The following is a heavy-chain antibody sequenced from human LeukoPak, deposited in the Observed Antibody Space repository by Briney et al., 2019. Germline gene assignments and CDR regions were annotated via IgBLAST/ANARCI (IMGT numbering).Heavy chain of an antibody. CDR1: GFTFSSYG. CDR2: IQFDGNGE. J-gene: IGHJ4*02. V-gene: IGHV3-30*02. CDR3: AKGLGYYSDY. Sequence: PGGSLRLSCAASGFTFSSYGMHWGRQAPGTGLEWVAFIQFDGNGEYYADSVKGRFTISRDNSKNTLFLQMHSLRPEDTALYYCAKGLGYYSDYWGQGTLVTVSS. D-gene: IGHD1-26*01.